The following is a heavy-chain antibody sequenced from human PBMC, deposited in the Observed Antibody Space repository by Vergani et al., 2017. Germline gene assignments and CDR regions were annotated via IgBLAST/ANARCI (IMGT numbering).Heavy chain of an antibody. CDR3: ARVPRNSGRRRIALFDP. CDR2: IIPIFGTA. D-gene: IGHD1-26*01. Sequence: QVQLVQSGAEVKKPGSSGKVSCKASGGTFSSYAISWVRQAPGQGLEWMGGIIPIFGTANYAQKFQGRVTVTRNTSISTAYVELSSLRSEDTAVYYCARVPRNSGRRRIALFDPWGQGTLVTVSS. CDR1: GGTFSSYA. V-gene: IGHV1-69*06. J-gene: IGHJ5*02.